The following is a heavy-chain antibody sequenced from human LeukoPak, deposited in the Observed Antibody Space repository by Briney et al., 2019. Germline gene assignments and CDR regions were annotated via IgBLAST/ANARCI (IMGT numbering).Heavy chain of an antibody. CDR3: AREIGGTYLYYYYGMDV. Sequence: GRSLRLSCAASGFTFSSYAMHWVRQAPGTGLEWVAVISYDGSNKYYADSVKGRFTISRDNSKNTLYLQMNSLRAEDTAVYYCAREIGGTYLYYYYGMDVWGQGTTVTVSS. J-gene: IGHJ6*02. D-gene: IGHD1-1*01. CDR1: GFTFSSYA. V-gene: IGHV3-30-3*01. CDR2: ISYDGSNK.